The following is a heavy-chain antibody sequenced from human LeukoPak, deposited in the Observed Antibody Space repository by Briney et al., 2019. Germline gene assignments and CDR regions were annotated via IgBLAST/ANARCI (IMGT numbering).Heavy chain of an antibody. D-gene: IGHD4-11*01. CDR2: IYYSGST. CDR3: ERVPTAYWFDP. CDR1: GVSISSYY. V-gene: IGHV4-59*01. J-gene: IGHJ5*02. Sequence: SSETLSLTCTVSGVSISSYYWSWIRQPPGKGLEWIGSIYYSGSTNYNPALKKRRTISVETSKNPFSLKLSSVTDAETAVYYCERVPTAYWFDPWGQGTLVTVYS.